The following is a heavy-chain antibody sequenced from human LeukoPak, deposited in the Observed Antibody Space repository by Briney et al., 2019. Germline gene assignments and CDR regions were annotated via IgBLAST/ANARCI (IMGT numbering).Heavy chain of an antibody. D-gene: IGHD6-13*01. CDR3: ARGATAGRFSLRPTGAYYMDV. CDR1: GDTFSKFS. J-gene: IGHJ6*03. CDR2: INPNSGGT. Sequence: ASVKVSCKASGDTFSKFSISWVRQAPGQGLEWMGWINPNSGGTNCAQKFQGRVTMTRDTSINTAYMELSSLRFDDTAVYYCARGATAGRFSLRPTGAYYMDVWGKGTTVTVSS. V-gene: IGHV1-2*02.